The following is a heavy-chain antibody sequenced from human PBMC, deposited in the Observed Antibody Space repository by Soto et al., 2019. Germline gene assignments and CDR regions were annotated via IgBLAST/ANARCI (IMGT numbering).Heavy chain of an antibody. V-gene: IGHV3-7*04. CDR2: IKEDGSQI. CDR3: ARGGSDSSWYWRD. CDR1: GLISSNYW. J-gene: IGHJ4*02. D-gene: IGHD6-13*01. Sequence: DVQLVESGGGLVQPGGSLRLSCTASGLISSNYWMTWVRQAPGKGPEWVANIKEDGSQIDYVDSVKGRFTVSRDNAKNSVYLQMNTLSVEDTAIYYCARGGSDSSWYWRDWGQGALVTVSS.